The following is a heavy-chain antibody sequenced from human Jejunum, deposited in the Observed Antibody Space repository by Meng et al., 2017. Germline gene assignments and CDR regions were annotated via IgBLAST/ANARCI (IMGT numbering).Heavy chain of an antibody. Sequence: GESLKISCAASGSIFRSYAIHWVRQAPGKGLEWVAVISYDGSQKYYPDSMRGRFTISRDNSKNTLFLQMNSLRAEDTALYYCARENYYDSSGHYSLGALDIWGQGTMVTVSS. J-gene: IGHJ3*02. CDR2: ISYDGSQK. CDR3: ARENYYDSSGHYSLGALDI. CDR1: GSIFRSYA. V-gene: IGHV3-30*03. D-gene: IGHD3-22*01.